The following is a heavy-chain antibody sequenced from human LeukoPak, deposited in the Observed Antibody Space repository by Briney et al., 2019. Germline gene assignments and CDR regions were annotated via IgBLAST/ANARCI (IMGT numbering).Heavy chain of an antibody. D-gene: IGHD3-3*01. J-gene: IGHJ4*02. CDR3: VAELRFLEWLGNY. CDR2: FDPEDGET. V-gene: IGHV1-24*01. CDR1: RYTLTELS. Sequence: ASVKVSCKVSRYTLTELSMHWVRQAPGKGLEWMGGFDPEDGETIYAQKFQGRVTMTEDTSTDTAYMELSSLRSEDTAVYYCVAELRFLEWLGNYWGQGTLVTVSS.